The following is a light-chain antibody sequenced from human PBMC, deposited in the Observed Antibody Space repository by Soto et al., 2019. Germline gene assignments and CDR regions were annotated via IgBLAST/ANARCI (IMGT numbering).Light chain of an antibody. V-gene: IGKV1-39*01. Sequence: DIQMTQSPSSLSASVGDRVTITFRASQSISSYLNWYQQKPGKAPKLLIYAASSLQSGVSSRFSGSGSGTEFSLTISSLQPDDFATYYCQQCNSFWTFGQGTKVDIK. CDR2: AAS. J-gene: IGKJ1*01. CDR1: QSISSY. CDR3: QQCNSFWT.